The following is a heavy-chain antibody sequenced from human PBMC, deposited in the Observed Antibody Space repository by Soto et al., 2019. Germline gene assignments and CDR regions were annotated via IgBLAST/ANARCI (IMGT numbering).Heavy chain of an antibody. D-gene: IGHD6-13*01. CDR3: AKDFGAAGAFDY. CDR1: GFDFSAYA. V-gene: IGHV3-23*01. J-gene: IGHJ4*02. CDR2: ITGRGDTT. Sequence: EVQLLESGGGLVQPGGSLRLSCAASGFDFSAYAMSWVRQAPGKGLEWVSAITGRGDTTDYADSVKGRFTISRDNSKNTLYLQMNSLRAEDTAVYYCAKDFGAAGAFDYWGQGTLVTVSS.